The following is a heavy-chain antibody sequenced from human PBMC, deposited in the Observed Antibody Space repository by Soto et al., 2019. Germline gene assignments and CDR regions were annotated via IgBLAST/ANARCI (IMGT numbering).Heavy chain of an antibody. CDR3: ARVGIKYYYYGMDV. J-gene: IGHJ6*02. V-gene: IGHV4-59*01. CDR2: IYYSGST. CDR1: GGSISSYY. Sequence: SETLSLTCTVSGGSISSYYWSWIRQPPGKGLEWIGYIYYSGSTNYNPSLRSRVTISVDTSKNQFSLQLSSVTAADTAAYYCARVGIKYYYYGMDVWGQGTTVTVS. D-gene: IGHD3-3*02.